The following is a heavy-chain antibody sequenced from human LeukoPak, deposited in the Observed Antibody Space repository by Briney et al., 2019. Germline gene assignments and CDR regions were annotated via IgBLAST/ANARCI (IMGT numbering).Heavy chain of an antibody. CDR3: AKELTVMAASGSYS. Sequence: GGSLRLSCAASGFTFSNYGMQWVRQAPGKGLEWLAVISHDGSVKHYADSVKGRFTISRDNSKNTLWMEMNSLRGEDTAVYYCAKELTVMAASGSYSWGQGTVVTVSS. V-gene: IGHV3-30*18. D-gene: IGHD1-26*01. CDR1: GFTFSNYG. J-gene: IGHJ4*02. CDR2: ISHDGSVK.